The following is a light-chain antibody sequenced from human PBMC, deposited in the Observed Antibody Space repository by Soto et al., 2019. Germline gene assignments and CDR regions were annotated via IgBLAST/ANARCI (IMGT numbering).Light chain of an antibody. CDR1: QNINSY. J-gene: IGKJ4*01. CDR3: KRYYNDPFN. CDR2: AAY. Sequence: DIQMTQSPSSLSASVGDRVTITCRAIQNINSYLNWYTKKTGKAPKLLIYAAYSLQSGVPSRLSGSGYGKDLNLNIKNMQPEDVETYYCKRYYNDPFNFGGGTKVDIK. V-gene: IGKV1-39*01.